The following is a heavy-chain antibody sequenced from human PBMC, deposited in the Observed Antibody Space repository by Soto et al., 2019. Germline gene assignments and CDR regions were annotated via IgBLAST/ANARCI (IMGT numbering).Heavy chain of an antibody. V-gene: IGHV3-7*05. CDR1: GFTFSSYW. Sequence: QPGGSLRLSCAASGFTFSSYWMSWVRQAPGKGLEWVANKKQDGSEKYYVDSVKGRFTISRDNAKNSLYLQMNSLRAEDTAVYYCARVPTDYYGDYAFSDYYYYGMDVWGQGTTVTVSS. D-gene: IGHD4-17*01. CDR2: KKQDGSEK. CDR3: ARVPTDYYGDYAFSDYYYYGMDV. J-gene: IGHJ6*02.